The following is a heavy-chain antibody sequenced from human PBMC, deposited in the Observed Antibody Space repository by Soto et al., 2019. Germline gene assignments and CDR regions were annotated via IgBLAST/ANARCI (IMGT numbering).Heavy chain of an antibody. J-gene: IGHJ4*02. CDR3: ARVFVYFDWFDLAPLDY. Sequence: ASVKVSCKASGYTFTSYAMHWVRQAPGQRLEWMGWINAGNGNTKYSQKFQGRVTITRDTSASTAYMELSSLRSEDTAVYYCARVFVYFDWFDLAPLDYWGQGSLVTVSS. D-gene: IGHD3-9*01. V-gene: IGHV1-3*01. CDR1: GYTFTSYA. CDR2: INAGNGNT.